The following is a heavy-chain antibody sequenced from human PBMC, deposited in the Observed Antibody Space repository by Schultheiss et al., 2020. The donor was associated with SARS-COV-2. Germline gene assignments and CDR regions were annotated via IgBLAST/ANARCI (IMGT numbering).Heavy chain of an antibody. CDR3: ARDGYDYVWGSYRYPFDY. CDR1: GGTFSSYA. V-gene: IGHV1-69*06. J-gene: IGHJ4*02. Sequence: SVKVSCKASGGTFSSYAISWVRQAPGQGLEWMGGIIPIFGTANYAQKFQGRVTITADKSTSTAYMELSSLRSEDTAVYYCARDGYDYVWGSYRYPFDYWGQGTLVTVSS. D-gene: IGHD3-16*02. CDR2: IIPIFGTA.